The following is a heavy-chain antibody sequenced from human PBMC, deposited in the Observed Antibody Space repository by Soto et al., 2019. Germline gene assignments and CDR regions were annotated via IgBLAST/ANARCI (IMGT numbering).Heavy chain of an antibody. Sequence: GGSLRLSCTASGFAFSSYNMNWVRQAPGKGLEWVSFISSGGEYRFYADSVKGRFNISRDNAKNSVYLHLNSLTAADTAVYYCTRDRQLVQDWFDPWGQGTLVTVSS. V-gene: IGHV3-21*01. CDR2: ISSGGEYR. CDR1: GFAFSSYN. CDR3: TRDRQLVQDWFDP. D-gene: IGHD6-13*01. J-gene: IGHJ5*02.